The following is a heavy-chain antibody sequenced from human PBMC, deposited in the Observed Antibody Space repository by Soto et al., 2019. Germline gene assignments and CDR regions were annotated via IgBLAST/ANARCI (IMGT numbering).Heavy chain of an antibody. CDR2: IYHRGAT. Sequence: SETLSLTCSSSVCSINRGYYWGWIGQAPGKGLEWIGSIYHRGATYYAPSLKARAAISLDTSNNHFTLRLTSVTVAGTAIYYCARYQYDRRGHDDEHLGQGALVTVSS. CDR1: VCSINRGYY. CDR3: ARYQYDRRGHDDEH. V-gene: IGHV4-38-2*01. J-gene: IGHJ4*02. D-gene: IGHD3-22*01.